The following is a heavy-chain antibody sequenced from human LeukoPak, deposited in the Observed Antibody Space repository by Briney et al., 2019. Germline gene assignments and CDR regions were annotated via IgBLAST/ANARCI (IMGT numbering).Heavy chain of an antibody. J-gene: IGHJ6*03. CDR1: GGSISSSNYY. CDR2: MYYSGST. V-gene: IGHV4-39*07. D-gene: IGHD4-17*01. Sequence: PSETLSLTCTVSGGSISSSNYYWGWIRQPPGKRLEWIGSMYYSGSTYYNPSIKSRVTISVDTSKNHFSLKLRSVTAADTAVYYCARAVPYGPGAYYYYYYMDVWGKGTTVTVSS. CDR3: ARAVPYGPGAYYYYYYMDV.